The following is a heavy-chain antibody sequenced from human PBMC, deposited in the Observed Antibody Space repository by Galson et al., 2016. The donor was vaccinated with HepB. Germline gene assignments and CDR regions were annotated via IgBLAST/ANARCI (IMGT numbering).Heavy chain of an antibody. CDR3: ARGLGTIFGVDIIPGSVDFDS. CDR2: GHYSGSS. J-gene: IGHJ4*02. V-gene: IGHV4-39*01. D-gene: IGHD3-3*01. CDR1: GGSISSSSYS. Sequence: SETLSLTCTVSGGSISSSSYSWGWIRQPPGKGLEWMGSGHYSGSSYYNPSLKSRVTISLDTSKNQISLKLSSVNAADTAVYYCARGLGTIFGVDIIPGSVDFDSWGQGTLVTVSS.